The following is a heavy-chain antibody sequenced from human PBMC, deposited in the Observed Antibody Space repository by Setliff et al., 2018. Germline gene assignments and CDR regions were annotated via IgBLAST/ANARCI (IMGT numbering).Heavy chain of an antibody. CDR1: GGSIGSSF. D-gene: IGHD3-22*01. CDR3: ARAVDSSGYFPYWYFDL. J-gene: IGHJ2*01. CDR2: KSNRGDT. Sequence: SETLSLTCTVSGGSIGSSFWNWIRQSPGKGLEWIGYKSNRGDTNSNPSLRSRLTMSVDTSKSQFSLNLTSVTAADTAVYFRARAVDSSGYFPYWYFDLWGRGALVTVSS. V-gene: IGHV4-59*01.